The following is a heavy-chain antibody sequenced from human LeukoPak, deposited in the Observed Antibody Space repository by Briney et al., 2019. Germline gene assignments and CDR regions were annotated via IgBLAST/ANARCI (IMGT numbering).Heavy chain of an antibody. CDR3: ARGVVPAHRYYFDY. CDR2: IIPIFGTA. J-gene: IGHJ4*02. Sequence: SVKVSCKASGGTFSSYAISWARQAPGQGLEWMGGIIPIFGTANYAQKFQGRVTITTDESTSTAYMELSSLRSEDTAVYYCARGVVPAHRYYFDYWGQGTLVTVSS. D-gene: IGHD2-2*01. V-gene: IGHV1-69*05. CDR1: GGTFSSYA.